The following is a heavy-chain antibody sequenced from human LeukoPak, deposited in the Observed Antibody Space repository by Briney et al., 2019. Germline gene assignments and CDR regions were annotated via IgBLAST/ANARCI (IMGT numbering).Heavy chain of an antibody. V-gene: IGHV4-61*02. D-gene: IGHD1-26*01. CDR1: GGSISSGSYY. CDR2: IYTSGST. CDR3: ARAQGSPSYYYMDV. J-gene: IGHJ6*03. Sequence: SETLSLTCTVSGGSISSGSYYWSWIRQPAGKGLEWIGRIYTSGSTNYNPSLKSRVTISVDTSKNQFSLKLSSVTAADTAVYYCARAQGSPSYYYMDVWGKGTTVTISS.